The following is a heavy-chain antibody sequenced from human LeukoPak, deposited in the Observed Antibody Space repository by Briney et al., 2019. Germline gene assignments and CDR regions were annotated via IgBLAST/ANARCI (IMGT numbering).Heavy chain of an antibody. D-gene: IGHD1-26*01. CDR3: ARDPSGSYYAYNWFDP. J-gene: IGHJ5*02. CDR1: GGSFSSSTYY. V-gene: IGHV4-39*07. Sequence: ASETLSLTCTVSGGSFSSSTYYWGWIRQPPGKGLEWIGSIYYSGSTYYNPSLKSRVTISVDTSKNQFSLKLSSVTAADTAVYYCARDPSGSYYAYNWFDPWGQGTLVTVSS. CDR2: IYYSGST.